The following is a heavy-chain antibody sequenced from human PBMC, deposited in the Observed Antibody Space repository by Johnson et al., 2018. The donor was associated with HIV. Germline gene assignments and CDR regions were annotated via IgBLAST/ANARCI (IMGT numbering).Heavy chain of an antibody. CDR3: ARVWYVYGSGSLIDAFDI. V-gene: IGHV3-13*01. D-gene: IGHD3-10*01. CDR2: IGTAGDT. Sequence: MQLVESGGGLVQPGGSLRLSCAASRFTVSSNYMTWVRQAPGKGLEWVSAIGTAGDTYYPGSVKGRFTISRDNAENSLYLQMDSLRDEDTAMYFCARVWYVYGSGSLIDAFDIWGQGTMVTVSS. J-gene: IGHJ3*02. CDR1: RFTVSSNY.